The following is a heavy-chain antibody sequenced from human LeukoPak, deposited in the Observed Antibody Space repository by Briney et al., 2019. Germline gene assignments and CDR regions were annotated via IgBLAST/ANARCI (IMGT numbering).Heavy chain of an antibody. CDR2: IKKDGSEK. CDR1: GFTFSSYW. Sequence: PGGSLRLSCAASGFTFSSYWMSWVRQAPGKGLEWVANIKKDGSEKYYVDSVKGRFTISRDNAKNSLYLQMNSLRAEDTAVYYCAKGSTYYGSGSYYSEYFFDYWGQGTLVTVSS. D-gene: IGHD3-10*01. CDR3: AKGSTYYGSGSYYSEYFFDY. J-gene: IGHJ4*02. V-gene: IGHV3-7*01.